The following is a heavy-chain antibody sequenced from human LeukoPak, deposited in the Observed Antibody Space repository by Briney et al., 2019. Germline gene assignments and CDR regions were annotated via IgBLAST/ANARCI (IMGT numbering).Heavy chain of an antibody. CDR2: ISSSGSTI. V-gene: IGHV3-11*01. Sequence: GGSLRLSCAASGFTFSDYYMSWIRQAPGKGLEWVSYISSSGSTIYYADSVRGRTTISRDNAKNSLYLQMNSLRAEDTAVYYCARTPGYYYYYYMDVWGKGTTVTASS. J-gene: IGHJ6*03. CDR1: GFTFSDYY. CDR3: ARTPGYYYYYYMDV.